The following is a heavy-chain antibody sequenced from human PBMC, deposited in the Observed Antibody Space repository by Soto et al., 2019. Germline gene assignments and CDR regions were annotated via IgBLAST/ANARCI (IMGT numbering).Heavy chain of an antibody. Sequence: SETLSLTCAVYGGSFSGYYWSWIRQPPGKGLEWIGEINHSGSTNYNPSLKSRVTISVDTSKNQFSLKLSSVTAADTAVYYCARGRGEYGDSHFYYYYYMDVWGKGTTVTVSS. CDR3: ARGRGEYGDSHFYYYYYMDV. CDR1: GGSFSGYY. CDR2: INHSGST. J-gene: IGHJ6*03. D-gene: IGHD4-17*01. V-gene: IGHV4-34*01.